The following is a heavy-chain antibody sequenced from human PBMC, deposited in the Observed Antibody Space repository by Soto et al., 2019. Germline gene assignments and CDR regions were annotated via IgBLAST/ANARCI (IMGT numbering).Heavy chain of an antibody. D-gene: IGHD6-13*01. V-gene: IGHV3-20*01. Sequence: GGSLRLSCAASGFTFDDYGMSWVRQAPGKGLEWVSGINWNGGSTGYADSVKGRFTISRDNAKNSLYLQMNSLRAEETALYHCARDENSRSWYWFDPWGQVNLVTVPS. J-gene: IGHJ5*02. CDR2: INWNGGST. CDR1: GFTFDDYG. CDR3: ARDENSRSWYWFDP.